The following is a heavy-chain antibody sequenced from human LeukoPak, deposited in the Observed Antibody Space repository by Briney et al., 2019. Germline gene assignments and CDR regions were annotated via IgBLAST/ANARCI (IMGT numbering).Heavy chain of an antibody. J-gene: IGHJ1*01. CDR3: ARDYDVAAAGTRWGYFQH. CDR2: ISWNSGTI. V-gene: IGHV3-9*01. Sequence: GRSLRLSCAASGFTFDDYAMHWVRQAPGKGLEWVSLISWNSGTINYADSVKGRFTISRDNAKNSLYLQMNSLRAEDTAVYYCARDYDVAAAGTRWGYFQHWGQGTLVTVSS. CDR1: GFTFDDYA. D-gene: IGHD6-13*01.